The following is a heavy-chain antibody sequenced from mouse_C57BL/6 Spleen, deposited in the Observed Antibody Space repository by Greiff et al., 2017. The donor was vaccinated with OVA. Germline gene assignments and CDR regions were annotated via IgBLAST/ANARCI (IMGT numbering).Heavy chain of an antibody. J-gene: IGHJ4*01. V-gene: IGHV3-6*01. CDR1: GYSITSGYY. CDR3: ARGSNYVYYYAMDY. CDR2: ISYDGSN. Sequence: VQLKESGPGLVKPSQSLSLTCSVTGYSITSGYYWNWIRQFPGNKLEWMGYISYDGSNNYNPSLKNRISITRDTSKNQLFLKLNTVTTEDTATYYCARGSNYVYYYAMDYWGQGTSVTVSS. D-gene: IGHD2-5*01.